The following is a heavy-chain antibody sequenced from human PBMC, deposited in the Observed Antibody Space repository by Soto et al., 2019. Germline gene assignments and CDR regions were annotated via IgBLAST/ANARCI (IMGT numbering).Heavy chain of an antibody. J-gene: IGHJ4*02. CDR2: IKPDGSQQ. D-gene: IGHD6-13*01. V-gene: IGHV3-7*01. CDR3: GREWNVQQGF. Sequence: EVQLIESGGGLVQPGGSLRLSCAASGFTFSTSYMSWVRQAPGQGLEWLAVIKPDGSQQYYVDSVKGRFTIYRDNAVNSLYLQIHSLRVEDTAVYYSGREWNVQQGFWGQGTLLTVSS. CDR1: GFTFSTSY.